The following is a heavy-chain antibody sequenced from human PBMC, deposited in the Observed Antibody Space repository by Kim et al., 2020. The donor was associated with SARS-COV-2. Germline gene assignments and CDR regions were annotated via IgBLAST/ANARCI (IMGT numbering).Heavy chain of an antibody. J-gene: IGHJ4*02. Sequence: ASVKVSCKASGYTFTSFGMHWVRQAPGQRLEYMGWINAGNGNTKYSEKFQGRVTITRDTSASTAYMELSSLSSEDTSVYYCARAGRADISGCYSHFDYWGQGILVTVSS. CDR1: GYTFTSFG. V-gene: IGHV1-3*01. D-gene: IGHD2-21*02. CDR2: INAGNGNT. CDR3: ARAGRADISGCYSHFDY.